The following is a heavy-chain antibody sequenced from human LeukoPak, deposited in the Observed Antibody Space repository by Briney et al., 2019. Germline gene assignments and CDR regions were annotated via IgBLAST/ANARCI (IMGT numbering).Heavy chain of an antibody. CDR1: GFSFNNYA. CDR3: AKDWTTVVTPKGYYFDS. CDR2: ISTTGGST. D-gene: IGHD4-23*01. V-gene: IGHV3-23*01. Sequence: GGSLRLSCAASGFSFNNYAMSWVRQAPGKGLEWVSAISTTGGSTYYADSVKGRFTVSRDNSKNTLSLQMDSLTVEDTALYYCAKDWTTVVTPKGYYFDSWGQGTLVTDSS. J-gene: IGHJ4*02.